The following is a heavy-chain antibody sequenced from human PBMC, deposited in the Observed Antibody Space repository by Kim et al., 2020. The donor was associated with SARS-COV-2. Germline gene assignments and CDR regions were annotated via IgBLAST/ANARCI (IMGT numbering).Heavy chain of an antibody. J-gene: IGHJ4*02. V-gene: IGHV3-7*03. D-gene: IGHD3-22*01. Sequence: LDCLKGRFTISRDDAKSSLSLQMDSLGVEDTAMYYCASAGYYYDTRDFDYWGQGTLVTVSS. CDR3: ASAGYYYDTRDFDY.